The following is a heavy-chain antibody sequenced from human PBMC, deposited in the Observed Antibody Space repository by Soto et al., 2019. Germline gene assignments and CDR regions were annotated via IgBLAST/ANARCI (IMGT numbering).Heavy chain of an antibody. CDR1: GFTFSSYW. CDR3: ARDQGVGASYGMDV. Sequence: EVQLVESGGGLVQPGGSLRLSCAASGFTFSSYWMHWVRQAPGKGLVWVSRINSDGSSTSYADSVKGRFTISRDNAKNTLYRQTNSLSAKDTAVYYCARDQGVGASYGMDVWGQGTTVTVSS. J-gene: IGHJ6*02. V-gene: IGHV3-74*01. D-gene: IGHD1-26*01. CDR2: INSDGSST.